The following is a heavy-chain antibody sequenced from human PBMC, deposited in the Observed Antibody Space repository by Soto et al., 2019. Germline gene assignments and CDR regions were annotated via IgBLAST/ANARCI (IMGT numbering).Heavy chain of an antibody. CDR2: ISSSGSTI. CDR1: GFTFSSYE. Sequence: GGSLRLSCAASGFTFSSYEVNWVRQAPGKGLEWVSYISSSGSTIYYADSVKGRFTISRDNAKNSLYLQMNSLRAEDTAVYYCARDLAIAAFDYWGQGTQVTVSS. J-gene: IGHJ4*02. CDR3: ARDLAIAAFDY. D-gene: IGHD6-13*01. V-gene: IGHV3-48*03.